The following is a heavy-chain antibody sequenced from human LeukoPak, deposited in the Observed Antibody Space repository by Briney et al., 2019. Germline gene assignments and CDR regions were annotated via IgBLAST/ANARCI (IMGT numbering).Heavy chain of an antibody. CDR2: ISGTT. CDR1: GFTFSSYA. J-gene: IGHJ2*01. V-gene: IGHV3-23*01. Sequence: QPGASLRLSCAASGFTFSSYAMNWVRQAPGKGLEWVSTISGTTYYADSVKGRFSISRDDSQNMLFLQMDNLRADDTAVYYCAKILNAMYFDLWAVAPWSLSPQ. CDR3: AKILNAMYFDL. D-gene: IGHD2-2*01.